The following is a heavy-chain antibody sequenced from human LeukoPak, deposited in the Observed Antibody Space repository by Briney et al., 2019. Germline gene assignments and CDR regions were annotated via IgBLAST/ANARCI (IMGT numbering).Heavy chain of an antibody. Sequence: SETLSLTCAVYGGSFSGYCWSWIRQPPGKGLEWIGEINHSGSTNYNPSLKSRVTISVDTSKNQFSLKLSSVTAADTAVYYCARVEAAAGINYWGQGTLVTVSS. D-gene: IGHD6-13*01. CDR2: INHSGST. V-gene: IGHV4-34*01. J-gene: IGHJ4*02. CDR3: ARVEAAAGINY. CDR1: GGSFSGYC.